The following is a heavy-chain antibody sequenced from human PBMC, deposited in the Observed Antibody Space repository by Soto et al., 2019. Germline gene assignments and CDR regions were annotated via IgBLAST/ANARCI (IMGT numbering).Heavy chain of an antibody. CDR2: IYYSGST. V-gene: IGHV4-30-4*01. CDR1: GGSISSGDYY. Sequence: SETLPLTCTVSGGSISSGDYYWSWIRQPPGKGLEWIGYIYYSGSTYYNPSLKSRVTISVDTSKNQFSLKLSSVTAADTAVYYCASTYYYDSSRYSPLDVWGQGTTVTVSS. J-gene: IGHJ6*02. D-gene: IGHD3-22*01. CDR3: ASTYYYDSSRYSPLDV.